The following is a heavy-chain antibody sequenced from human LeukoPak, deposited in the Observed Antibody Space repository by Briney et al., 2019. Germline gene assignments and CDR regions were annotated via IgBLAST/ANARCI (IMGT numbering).Heavy chain of an antibody. J-gene: IGHJ4*02. CDR2: ISAYNGNT. CDR1: GYIFTRYG. D-gene: IGHD3-10*01. Sequence: SVKLFCKASGYIFTRYGVTWVRQAPGQGLEWMGWISAYNGNTKYEEKVQDRVTMTTDTSTNTVYMELRSLRSDDSAVYYCGRENFASETYYCDYWGQGTQVTVSS. CDR3: GRENFASETYYCDY. V-gene: IGHV1-18*01.